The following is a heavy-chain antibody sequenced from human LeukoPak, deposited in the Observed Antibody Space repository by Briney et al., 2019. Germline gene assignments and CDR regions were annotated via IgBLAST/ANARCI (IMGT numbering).Heavy chain of an antibody. V-gene: IGHV5-10-1*01. Sequence: GESLKISCKGSGYSFTSYWISWVRQMPGKGLEWRGMIDPSDSYTNYSPSFQGHVTISAVKSISTAYLQWSSLKASDTAMYYCARQCSGGSCYLGAWFDPWGQGTLVTVSS. CDR1: GYSFTSYW. CDR3: ARQCSGGSCYLGAWFDP. CDR2: IDPSDSYT. D-gene: IGHD2-15*01. J-gene: IGHJ5*02.